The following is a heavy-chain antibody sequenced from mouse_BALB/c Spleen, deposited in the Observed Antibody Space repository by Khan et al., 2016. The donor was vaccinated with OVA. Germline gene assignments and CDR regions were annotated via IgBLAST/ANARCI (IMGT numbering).Heavy chain of an antibody. D-gene: IGHD4-1*01. CDR2: ISSGGDYT. V-gene: IGHV5-6*01. J-gene: IGHJ3*01. Sequence: EVELVESGGDLVKPGGSLKLSCAASGFIFSSYSMSWVRQTPDKRLEWVATISSGGDYTYYPDNVKGRFTISRDNAKYTLYLQMSSLKSEDTAMYYCASHLTGSFAYWGQGTLVTVSA. CDR3: ASHLTGSFAY. CDR1: GFIFSSYS.